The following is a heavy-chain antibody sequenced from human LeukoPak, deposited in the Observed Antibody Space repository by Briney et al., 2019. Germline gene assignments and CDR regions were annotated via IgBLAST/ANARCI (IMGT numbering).Heavy chain of an antibody. CDR2: ISWNSGSI. D-gene: IGHD3-3*01. CDR1: GFTFDDYA. CDR3: ARIGNNPRITIFGVAHLDYYYYGMDV. Sequence: AGGSLRLSCAASGFTFDDYAMHWVRQAPGKGLEWVSGISWNSGSIGYADSVKGRFIISRDNAKNSLYLQMNSLRAEDTAVYYCARIGNNPRITIFGVAHLDYYYYGMDVWGQGTTVTVSS. V-gene: IGHV3-9*01. J-gene: IGHJ6*02.